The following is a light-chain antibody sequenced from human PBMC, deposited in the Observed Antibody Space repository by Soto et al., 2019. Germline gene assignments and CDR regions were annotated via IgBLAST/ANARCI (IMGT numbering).Light chain of an antibody. CDR1: QDIINY. Sequence: DIQMTQSPASLSASVGDSVTITCRASQDIINYLAWFQQRPGNVPKLLIYTASTLRSGVPSRFSGSGSGTEFTLTISSLQPEDVATYYCQKYNSAPRTFGQGTKVEIK. CDR3: QKYNSAPRT. V-gene: IGKV1-27*01. J-gene: IGKJ1*01. CDR2: TAS.